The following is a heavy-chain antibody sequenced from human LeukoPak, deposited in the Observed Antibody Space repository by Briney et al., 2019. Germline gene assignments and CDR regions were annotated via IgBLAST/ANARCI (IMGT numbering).Heavy chain of an antibody. CDR1: GGSISGSNYY. CDR2: IYYSGST. CDR3: AKVGSRWPFYYFAY. J-gene: IGHJ4*02. V-gene: IGHV4-39*07. D-gene: IGHD6-13*01. Sequence: SETLSLTCSVSGGSISGSNYYWGWIRQPTGKGLEWIGNIYYSGSTYYDPSLKSRVTISIDTSKNQFFQKLTPVTAADTAVYYCAKVGSRWPFYYFAYWGQRTLVTVSS.